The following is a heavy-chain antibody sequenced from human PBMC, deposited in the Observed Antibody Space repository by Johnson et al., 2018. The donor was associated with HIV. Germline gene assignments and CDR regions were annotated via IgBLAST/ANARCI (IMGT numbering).Heavy chain of an antibody. Sequence: VQLVESGGGLVQPGGSLRLSCAASGFTVSSNYMYWVRQAPGKGLEWVSVIYSGGTTYYADSVKCRFIISRDNSKTTMYLQMNSRRVEDTAMYYCARDLPRYYYDSSGWSPGAFDIWGQGTMVTVSS. CDR1: GFTVSSNY. J-gene: IGHJ3*02. CDR2: IYSGGTT. V-gene: IGHV3-66*01. D-gene: IGHD3-22*01. CDR3: ARDLPRYYYDSSGWSPGAFDI.